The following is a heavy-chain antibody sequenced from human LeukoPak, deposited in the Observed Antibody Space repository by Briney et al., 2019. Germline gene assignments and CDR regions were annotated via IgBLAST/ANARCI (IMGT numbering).Heavy chain of an antibody. J-gene: IGHJ4*02. V-gene: IGHV3-15*01. CDR1: GFTFSNAW. CDR3: TTDHVRDGDY. D-gene: IGHD6-6*01. Sequence: KPGGSPRLSCAASGFTFSNAWMSWVRQAPGKGLEWVGRIKSKTDGGTTDYATPVKGRFTISRDDSKNTVYLQMNSLKTEDTAVYYCTTDHVRDGDYWGQGTLVTVSS. CDR2: IKSKTDGGTT.